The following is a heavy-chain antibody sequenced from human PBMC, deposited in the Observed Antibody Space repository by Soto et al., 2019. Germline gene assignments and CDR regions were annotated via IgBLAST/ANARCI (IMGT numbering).Heavy chain of an antibody. Sequence: QVQLVQSGAEVKKPGASVKVSYVAPGYTFTDHYIHWVRQAPGQELEWKGWSNPHSGDTIHAQQTPGRVTLTREPALSKANMELSRLGSDDTAVYYCARGRTVNFYGMDVWGQGTTVTVSS. J-gene: IGHJ6*02. CDR2: SNPHSGDT. D-gene: IGHD4-17*01. V-gene: IGHV1-2*02. CDR3: ARGRTVNFYGMDV. CDR1: GYTFTDHY.